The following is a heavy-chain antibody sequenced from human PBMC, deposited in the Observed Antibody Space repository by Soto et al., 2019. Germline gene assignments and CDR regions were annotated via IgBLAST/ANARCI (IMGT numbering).Heavy chain of an antibody. CDR2: FAPDYDET. J-gene: IGHJ4*02. D-gene: IGHD2-15*01. Sequence: GASVKVSCKVSEYTLTGLSIHWVRQAPGKGLEWMGGFAPDYDETIYARKFQGRVTMTEDTSTNTAYLELNSLTSEDRAIYYCAASLRRLAATYFFDFWGRGTPVTVSS. V-gene: IGHV1-24*01. CDR3: AASLRRLAATYFFDF. CDR1: EYTLTGLS.